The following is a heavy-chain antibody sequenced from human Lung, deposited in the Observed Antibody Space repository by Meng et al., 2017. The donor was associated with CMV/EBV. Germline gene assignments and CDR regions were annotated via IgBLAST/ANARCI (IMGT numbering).Heavy chain of an antibody. J-gene: IGHJ2*01. Sequence: ESXKISXAASRFPFSTYSMNWVRQAPGKGLEWVSSISSSSTYIYYADSVKGRFTISRDNAKNSLYLQMNSLRAEDTAVYYCARDRGNDFWRTKGDFDLWGRGTXVTVSS. CDR1: RFPFSTYS. CDR2: ISSSSTYI. D-gene: IGHD3-3*01. V-gene: IGHV3-21*01. CDR3: ARDRGNDFWRTKGDFDL.